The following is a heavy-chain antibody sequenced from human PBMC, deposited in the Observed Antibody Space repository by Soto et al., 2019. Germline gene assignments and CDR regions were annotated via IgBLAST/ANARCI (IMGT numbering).Heavy chain of an antibody. J-gene: IGHJ4*02. CDR1: GFTFDDYV. V-gene: IGHV3-9*01. D-gene: IGHD5-18*01. CDR2: ISWNSGST. CDR3: AKDPGGYGEGYFDY. Sequence: PGGSLRLSCAASGFTFDDYVMHWVRQAPGKGLEWVSGISWNSGSTGYADSVKGRFSISRDNAKNSLYLQMNSLRAEDTALYYCAKDPGGYGEGYFDYWGQGTLVTVSS.